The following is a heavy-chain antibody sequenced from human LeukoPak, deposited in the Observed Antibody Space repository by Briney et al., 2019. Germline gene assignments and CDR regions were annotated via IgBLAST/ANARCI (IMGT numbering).Heavy chain of an antibody. V-gene: IGHV3-74*01. CDR1: GFPFSSYA. D-gene: IGHD1-26*01. CDR2: INSDGSSA. J-gene: IGHJ4*02. CDR3: ARDIRGSYYYFDY. Sequence: PGGSLRLSCAASGFPFSSYAMSWVRQAPGKGLVWVSRINSDGSSASYADSVKGRFTISRDNAKNTLYLQMNSLRAEDTAVYYCARDIRGSYYYFDYWGQGTLVTVSS.